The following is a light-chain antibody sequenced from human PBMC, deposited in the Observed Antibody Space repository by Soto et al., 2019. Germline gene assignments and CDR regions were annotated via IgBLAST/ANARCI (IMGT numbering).Light chain of an antibody. Sequence: QSALTQPASVSGSPGQSIAISCTGSSSDIGIYKYVSWYQQHPGKVPKLIIYEVTNRPSGVSNRFSGSKSGNTASLTISGLQAEDEADYYCAAWDDSLNEGVFGGGTKVTVL. V-gene: IGLV2-14*01. CDR3: AAWDDSLNEGV. CDR1: SSDIGIYKY. J-gene: IGLJ2*01. CDR2: EVT.